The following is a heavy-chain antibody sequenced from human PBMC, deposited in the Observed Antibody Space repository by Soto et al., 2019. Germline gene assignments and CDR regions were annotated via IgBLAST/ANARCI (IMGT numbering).Heavy chain of an antibody. CDR3: ASHDYAHYGMDV. J-gene: IGHJ6*02. V-gene: IGHV4-31*03. Sequence: SETLSLTCTVSGGSISSGGYYWSWIRQHPGKGLEWIGYIFYSGSTYYSPSLKSRVTISVDTSKNQFSLKLSSVTAADTAVYFCASHDYAHYGMDVWGQGTTVTVSS. CDR1: GGSISSGGYY. D-gene: IGHD3-16*01. CDR2: IFYSGST.